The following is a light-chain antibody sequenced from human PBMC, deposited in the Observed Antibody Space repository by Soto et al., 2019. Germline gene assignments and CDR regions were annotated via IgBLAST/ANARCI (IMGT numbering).Light chain of an antibody. J-gene: IGKJ1*01. V-gene: IGKV1-39*01. CDR1: QSISNY. CDR3: QQSYSTPRT. CDR2: AAS. Sequence: DIQMTQSPSSLSASVGDRVTITCRASQSISNYLNWYQQKPGKAPKLLMFAASSLQSGVPSRFSGGGSGTDFTLTFSSLQPEDFATYYCQQSYSTPRTFGQGTKVEIK.